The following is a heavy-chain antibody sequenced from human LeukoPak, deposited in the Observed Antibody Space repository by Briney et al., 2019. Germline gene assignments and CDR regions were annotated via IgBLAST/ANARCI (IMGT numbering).Heavy chain of an antibody. Sequence: GGSLRLSCAASGFTFSSYGMHWVRQAPGKGLEWVAVIWYDGSNKYYADSVKGRFTISRDNSKNTLYLQMNSLRAEDTAVYYCAKDGSGSSSSGDYYYYYMDVWGKGTTVTVSS. V-gene: IGHV3-33*06. CDR3: AKDGSGSSSSGDYYYYYMDV. J-gene: IGHJ6*03. CDR1: GFTFSSYG. D-gene: IGHD6-6*01. CDR2: IWYDGSNK.